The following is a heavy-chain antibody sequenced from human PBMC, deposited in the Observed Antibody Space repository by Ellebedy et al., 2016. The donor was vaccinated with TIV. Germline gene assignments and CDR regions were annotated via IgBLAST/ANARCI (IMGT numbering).Heavy chain of an antibody. CDR3: ARVTGTTFYYYYYMDV. CDR2: IYNSGTT. J-gene: IGHJ6*03. CDR1: GGSISSDDYY. D-gene: IGHD1-7*01. Sequence: SETLSLXCAVSGGSISSDDYYRSWIRQAPGKGLEWIGYIYNSGTTYYNPSLESRVTISVDTSKNQFSLKLSSVTAADTAVYYCARVTGTTFYYYYYMDVWGKGTTVTVSS. V-gene: IGHV4-30-4*02.